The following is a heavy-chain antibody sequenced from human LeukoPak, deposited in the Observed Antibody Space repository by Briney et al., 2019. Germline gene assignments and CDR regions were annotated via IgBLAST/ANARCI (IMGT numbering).Heavy chain of an antibody. Sequence: GESLKISCKGSGYSFTSYWIGWVRQMPGKGLEWMGIIYPGDSDTRYSPSFQGQVTISADKSISTAYLQWSSLKAPDTAMYYCARQGVCSSTSCYFALDIWGQGTMVTVSS. CDR2: IYPGDSDT. D-gene: IGHD2-2*01. CDR1: GYSFTSYW. CDR3: ARQGVCSSTSCYFALDI. J-gene: IGHJ3*02. V-gene: IGHV5-51*01.